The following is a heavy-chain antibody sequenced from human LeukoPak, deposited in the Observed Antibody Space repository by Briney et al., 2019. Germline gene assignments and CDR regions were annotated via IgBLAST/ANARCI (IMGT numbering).Heavy chain of an antibody. CDR3: ARSYGFWSGYSYYFDY. CDR1: GGSFSGYY. D-gene: IGHD3-3*01. Sequence: SETLSLTCAVYGGSFSGYYWSWIRQPPGKGLEWIGEINHSGSTNYNPSLKSRVTISVDTSKNQFSLKLSSVTAADTAVYYCARSYGFWSGYSYYFDYWGQGTLVTVSS. V-gene: IGHV4-34*01. CDR2: INHSGST. J-gene: IGHJ4*02.